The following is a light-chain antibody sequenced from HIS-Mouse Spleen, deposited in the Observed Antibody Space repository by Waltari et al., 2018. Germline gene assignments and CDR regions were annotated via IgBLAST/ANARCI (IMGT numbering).Light chain of an antibody. CDR1: QSVSS. V-gene: IGKV3-11*01. CDR3: QQRSNWPPIFT. J-gene: IGKJ3*01. CDR2: DAS. Sequence: EIVLTQSPATLSLSPGERATLPCRASQSVSSLAWYQQKPGQAPRLLIYDASNRATGIPARFSGSGSGTDFTLTISSLEPEDFAVYYCQQRSNWPPIFTFGPGTKVDIK.